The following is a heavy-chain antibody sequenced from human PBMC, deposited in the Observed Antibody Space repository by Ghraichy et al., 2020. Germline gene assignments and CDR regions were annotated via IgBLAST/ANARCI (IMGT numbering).Heavy chain of an antibody. CDR2: ISYSGST. J-gene: IGHJ4*02. Sequence: ESLNISCTVSGGSISNYYWSWIRQPPGKGLEWIGYISYSGSTEYNPSLKSRVTILVDTSKNHFSLGLSSVTAADTAVYYCAREGNYYDSSGYSNAFFDSWGQGTLVTVSS. CDR3: AREGNYYDSSGYSNAFFDS. D-gene: IGHD3-22*01. CDR1: GGSISNYY. V-gene: IGHV4-59*01.